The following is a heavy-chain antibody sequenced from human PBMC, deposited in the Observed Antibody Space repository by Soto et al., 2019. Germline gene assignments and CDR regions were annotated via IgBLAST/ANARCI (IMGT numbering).Heavy chain of an antibody. CDR3: ARSRLGTSHIAFDS. CDR1: GFTSSDHY. J-gene: IGHJ4*02. CDR2: TRNKANSYTT. Sequence: PGGSRRLSCATSGFTSSDHYMDWLRQAPGKGLEWVGRTRNKANSYTTEYAASVKGRFTVARDHSENSLYLQMTSLRTEDTAVYYCARSRLGTSHIAFDSWGQGTLVTVSS. D-gene: IGHD3-16*01. V-gene: IGHV3-72*01.